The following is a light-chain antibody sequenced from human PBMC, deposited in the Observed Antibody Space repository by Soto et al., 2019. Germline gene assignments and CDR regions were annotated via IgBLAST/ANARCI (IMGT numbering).Light chain of an antibody. CDR2: KAA. V-gene: IGKV1-5*03. J-gene: IGKJ1*01. Sequence: DIQMTQSPSTLSASVGDRVTITCRASQSISSWLAWYQQKPGKAPKLLIYKAASLECGVPSRLSGSGSGTEFTRPFISLQPDDVAIYFFIVYISLWPFGHGTMVVLK. CDR1: QSISSW. CDR3: IVYISLWP.